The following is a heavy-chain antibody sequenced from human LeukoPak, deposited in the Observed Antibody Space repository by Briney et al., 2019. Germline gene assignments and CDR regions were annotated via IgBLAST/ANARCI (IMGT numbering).Heavy chain of an antibody. D-gene: IGHD3-22*01. V-gene: IGHV7-4-1*02. Sequence: ASVKVSCKASGYTFTSYAMNWVRQAPGQGLEWMGWNNTNTGNPTYAQGFTGRFVFSLDTSVSTAYLQITRLKAEDTAVYYCATGGYYYDSSGYCPLEFDYWGQGTLVTVSS. J-gene: IGHJ4*02. CDR1: GYTFTSYA. CDR3: ATGGYYYDSSGYCPLEFDY. CDR2: NNTNTGNP.